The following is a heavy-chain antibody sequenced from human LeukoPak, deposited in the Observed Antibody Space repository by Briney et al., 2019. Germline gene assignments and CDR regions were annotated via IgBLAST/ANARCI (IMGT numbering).Heavy chain of an antibody. V-gene: IGHV1-2*06. J-gene: IGHJ4*02. D-gene: IGHD2-21*01. CDR1: GYTFTGYY. CDR3: ARGAYCGGDSYQGDYFDY. Sequence: GASVKVSCKASGYTFTGYYMHWVRQAPGQGLEWMGRINPNSGGTNYAQKFQGRVTMTRDTSISTAYMELSRLRSDDTAVYYCARGAYCGGDSYQGDYFDYWGQGTLVTVSS. CDR2: INPNSGGT.